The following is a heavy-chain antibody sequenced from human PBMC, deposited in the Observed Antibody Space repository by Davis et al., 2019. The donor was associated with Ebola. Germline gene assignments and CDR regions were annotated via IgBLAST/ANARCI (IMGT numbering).Heavy chain of an antibody. J-gene: IGHJ5*02. CDR3: ARDQGRLTTLNNWFDP. D-gene: IGHD4-11*01. Sequence: GESLKISCAASGFAFNGYAMHWVRQAPGKGLEYVSGISSNGDTTYYASSVNGRFTISRDNSRNTLYLQMDSLRSEDMAIYYCARDQGRLTTLNNWFDPWGQGTLVTVSS. CDR1: GFAFNGYA. V-gene: IGHV3-64*01. CDR2: ISSNGDTT.